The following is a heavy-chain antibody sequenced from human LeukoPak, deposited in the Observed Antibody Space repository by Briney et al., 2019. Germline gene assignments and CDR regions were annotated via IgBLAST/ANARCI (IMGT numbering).Heavy chain of an antibody. CDR2: VRGSDAGT. D-gene: IGHD1-26*01. V-gene: IGHV3-23*01. J-gene: IGHJ4*02. CDR1: GFTLSSYA. Sequence: GGSLRLSCAASGFTLSSYAMNWVRQAPGKGLEWVSAVRGSDAGTSYADSVKGRFTISRDNSKNTLYLQMNSLGAEDTAVYYCAKNRGGSYYSGSDYWGQGTLVTVSS. CDR3: AKNRGGSYYSGSDY.